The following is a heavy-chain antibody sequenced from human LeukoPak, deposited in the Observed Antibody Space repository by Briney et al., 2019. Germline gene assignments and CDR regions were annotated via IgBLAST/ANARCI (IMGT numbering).Heavy chain of an antibody. CDR1: GFTFSSYA. CDR3: ARDRAGTGSGWCDP. Sequence: PGGSLRLSCTASGFTFSSYAMSWVRQAPGKGLEWVSGISGSGGSTYYADSVKGRFTLSRDSAKNTLYLQMNSLRAEDTAVYYCARDRAGTGSGWCDPWGQGTLVTVSS. V-gene: IGHV3-23*01. J-gene: IGHJ5*02. D-gene: IGHD6-13*01. CDR2: ISGSGGST.